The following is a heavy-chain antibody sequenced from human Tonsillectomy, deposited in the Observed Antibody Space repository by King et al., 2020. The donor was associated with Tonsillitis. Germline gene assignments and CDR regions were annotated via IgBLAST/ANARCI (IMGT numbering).Heavy chain of an antibody. J-gene: IGHJ6*02. Sequence: TLKESGPVLVKPTETLTLTCTVSGFSLSNARMGVNWIRQPPGKALEWLAHIFSADEKSYTTSLKSRLTISKDTSKSQVVLTMTNMNPVDTATYSCARMTAMFTFSSYYYAMDVWGQGTTVTVSS. CDR1: GFSLSNARMG. V-gene: IGHV2-26*01. D-gene: IGHD5-18*01. CDR3: ARMTAMFTFSSYYYAMDV. CDR2: IFSADEK.